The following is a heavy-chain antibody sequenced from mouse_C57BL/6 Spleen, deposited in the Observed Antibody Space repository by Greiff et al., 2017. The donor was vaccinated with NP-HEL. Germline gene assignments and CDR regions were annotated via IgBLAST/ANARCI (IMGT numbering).Heavy chain of an antibody. V-gene: IGHV1-55*01. CDR2: IYPGSGST. Sequence: VQLQQSGAELVKPGASVKMSCKASGYTFTSYWITWVKQRPGQGLEWIGDIYPGSGSTNYNEKFKSKATLTVDTSSSTAYMQLSSLTSEDSAVYYFAIDAYYYGSSWYFDVWGTGTTVTVAS. CDR3: AIDAYYYGSSWYFDV. J-gene: IGHJ1*03. CDR1: GYTFTSYW. D-gene: IGHD1-1*01.